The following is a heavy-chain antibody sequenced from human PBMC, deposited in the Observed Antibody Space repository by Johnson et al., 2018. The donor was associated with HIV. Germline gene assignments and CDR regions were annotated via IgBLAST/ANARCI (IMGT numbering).Heavy chain of an antibody. CDR1: GFTFSSYG. CDR3: AKEQLLRAFDI. Sequence: QEQLVESGGGVVQPGRSLRLSCAASGFTFSSYGMHWVRQAPGKGLEWVAVIWYDGSNKYYADSVKGRFTISRDNSKNTLYLQMNGLRAEDTAVYYCAKEQLLRAFDIWGRGIMVTVSS. CDR2: IWYDGSNK. V-gene: IGHV3-33*06. J-gene: IGHJ3*02. D-gene: IGHD2-15*01.